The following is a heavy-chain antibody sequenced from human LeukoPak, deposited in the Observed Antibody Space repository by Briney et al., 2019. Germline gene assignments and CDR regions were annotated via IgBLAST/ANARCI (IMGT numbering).Heavy chain of an antibody. V-gene: IGHV4-59*01. Sequence: SETLSLTCTVSRGSISDYYWSWIRQPPGKGLEWIGYVYYSGSTNYNPSLKSRVTISVDTSKNQFSLKLSSVTAADTAVYFCARIRDGYKGLFDSWGQGTLVTVSS. D-gene: IGHD5-24*01. CDR1: RGSISDYY. J-gene: IGHJ4*02. CDR2: VYYSGST. CDR3: ARIRDGYKGLFDS.